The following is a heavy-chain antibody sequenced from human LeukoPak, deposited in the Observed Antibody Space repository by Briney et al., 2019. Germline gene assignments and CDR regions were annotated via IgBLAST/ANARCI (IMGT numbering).Heavy chain of an antibody. J-gene: IGHJ4*02. CDR2: INHSGST. CDR3: ARALYCSGGSCYSQMYYFDY. Sequence: SETLSLTCTASGGSISSSSYYWGWIRQPPGKGLEWIGEINHSGSTNYNPSLKSRVTISVDTSKNQFSLKLSSVTAADTAVYYCARALYCSGGSCYSQMYYFDYWGQGTLVTVSS. D-gene: IGHD2-15*01. V-gene: IGHV4-39*07. CDR1: GGSISSSSYY.